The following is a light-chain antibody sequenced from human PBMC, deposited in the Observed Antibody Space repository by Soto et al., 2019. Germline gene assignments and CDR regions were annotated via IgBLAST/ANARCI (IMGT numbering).Light chain of an antibody. CDR1: SSDVGGYNY. J-gene: IGLJ2*01. Sequence: QSVLTQPPSASGTPGQRVTISCTGTSSDVGGYNYVSWYQQHPGKAPKFLIFEVSRRPSGVPDRFSGSKSGNTASLTVSGLQADDEADYYCSSYAGSNNPVIFGGGTKLTVL. CDR2: EVS. V-gene: IGLV2-8*01. CDR3: SSYAGSNNPVI.